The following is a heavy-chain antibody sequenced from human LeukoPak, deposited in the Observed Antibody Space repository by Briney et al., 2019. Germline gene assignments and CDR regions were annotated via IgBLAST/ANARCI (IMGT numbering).Heavy chain of an antibody. Sequence: SAILFLTCTAGGGSISSYYWCWIRQPPGKGLEWIGYIYYSGSTNYNPSLKSRVTISVDTSKNQFSLKLSSVTAADTAVYYCARLVGSSWSNFDYWGQGTLVTVSS. CDR1: GGSISSYY. J-gene: IGHJ4*02. V-gene: IGHV4-59*08. CDR3: ARLVGSSWSNFDY. D-gene: IGHD6-13*01. CDR2: IYYSGST.